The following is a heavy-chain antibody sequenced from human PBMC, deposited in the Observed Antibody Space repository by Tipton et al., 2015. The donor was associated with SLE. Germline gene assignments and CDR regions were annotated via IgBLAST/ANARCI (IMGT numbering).Heavy chain of an antibody. Sequence: TLSLTCTVSGGSISSYYWSWIRQPPGKGLEWIGEINHSGSTNYNPSLKSRVTISVDTSKNQFSLKLSSVTAADTAVYYCARDRSVRMATGDYWGQGTLVTVSS. CDR2: INHSGST. CDR1: GGSISSYY. J-gene: IGHJ4*02. D-gene: IGHD5-24*01. V-gene: IGHV4-34*01. CDR3: ARDRSVRMATGDY.